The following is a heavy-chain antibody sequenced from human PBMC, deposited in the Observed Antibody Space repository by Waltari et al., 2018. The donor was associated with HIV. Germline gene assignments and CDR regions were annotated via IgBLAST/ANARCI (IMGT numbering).Heavy chain of an antibody. D-gene: IGHD1-7*01. CDR2: ISSSGNSS. V-gene: IGHV3-23*04. CDR3: AKRLTGTQYYFDY. CDR1: GFTFSSFP. J-gene: IGHJ4*02. Sequence: EVQLVESGGDLVQPGGSLRLSCTVSGFTFSSFPMSWVRQAPGMGLVWVSAISSSGNSSYSEDSVKGRFTISRDNSKNTLYLQMNSLRAEDTAIYYCAKRLTGTQYYFDYWGQGTLVTVSS.